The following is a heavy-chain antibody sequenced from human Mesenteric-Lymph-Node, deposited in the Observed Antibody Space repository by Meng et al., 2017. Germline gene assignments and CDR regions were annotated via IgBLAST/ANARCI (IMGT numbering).Heavy chain of an antibody. Sequence: GGSLRLSCAASGFTFSSYSMNWVRQAPGKGLEWVSSISSSSSYIYYADSVKGRFTISRDNAKNSLYLQMNSLRAEDTAIYYCARSHGSGSLAAFHIWGQGTRVTVSS. V-gene: IGHV3-21*01. D-gene: IGHD3-10*01. CDR1: GFTFSSYS. CDR2: ISSSSSYI. CDR3: ARSHGSGSLAAFHI. J-gene: IGHJ6*02.